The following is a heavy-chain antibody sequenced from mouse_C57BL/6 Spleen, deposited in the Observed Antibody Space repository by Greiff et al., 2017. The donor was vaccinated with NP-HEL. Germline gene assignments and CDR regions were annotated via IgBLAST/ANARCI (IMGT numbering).Heavy chain of an antibody. J-gene: IGHJ4*01. CDR1: GFTFSDYG. CDR3: ARWSNYYAMDY. V-gene: IGHV5-17*01. CDR2: ISSGSSTI. Sequence: EVMLVESGGGLVKPGGSLKLSCAASGFTFSDYGMHWVRQAPEKGLEWVAYISSGSSTIYYADTVKGRFTLSRDNAKNTLFLQMTSLRSEDTAMYYCARWSNYYAMDYWGQGTSVTVSS. D-gene: IGHD2-5*01.